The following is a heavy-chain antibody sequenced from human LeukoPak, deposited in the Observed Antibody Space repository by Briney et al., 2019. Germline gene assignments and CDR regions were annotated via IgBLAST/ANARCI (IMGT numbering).Heavy chain of an antibody. J-gene: IGHJ4*02. CDR2: IYYTGST. CDR3: ARHRQVQPPLFDY. CDR1: GGSISGYY. Sequence: SETLSLTCSVSGGSISGYYWSWVRQSPGKGLEWTGYIYYTGSTSYNPSLKSRVTISVDTSKSQFSLKPSSVTAADTAVYYCARHRQVQPPLFDYWGQGTLVTVSS. D-gene: IGHD1-1*01. V-gene: IGHV4-59*08.